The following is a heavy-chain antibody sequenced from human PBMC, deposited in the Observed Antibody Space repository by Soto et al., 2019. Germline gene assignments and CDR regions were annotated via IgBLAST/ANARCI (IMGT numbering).Heavy chain of an antibody. Sequence: QVQLQESGPGLVKPSQTLSLTCTVSGGSISSGGYYWSWIRQHPGKGLEWIGYIYYSGSTYYHPALKSRVTISLDTSKNQFSLKLSSVTAADTAVYYSASYDSSDYYSGSPIVWFDPWSQGTLVTVS. D-gene: IGHD3-22*01. V-gene: IGHV4-31*03. J-gene: IGHJ5*02. CDR1: GGSISSGGYY. CDR2: IYYSGST. CDR3: ASYDSSDYYSGSPIVWFDP.